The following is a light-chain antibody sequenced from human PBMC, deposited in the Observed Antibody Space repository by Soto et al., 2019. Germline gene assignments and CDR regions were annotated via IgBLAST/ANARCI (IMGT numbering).Light chain of an antibody. Sequence: QSALTQPPSASGSPGQSVTISCTGASSDIGAYNYVSWYQHHPGKAPKLIIYEVNKRPSGVPDRFSGSKSGITASLTVSGLQADDEADYYCGAHAGSNTWVFGGGTKLTVL. CDR3: GAHAGSNTWV. V-gene: IGLV2-8*01. CDR1: SSDIGAYNY. J-gene: IGLJ3*02. CDR2: EVN.